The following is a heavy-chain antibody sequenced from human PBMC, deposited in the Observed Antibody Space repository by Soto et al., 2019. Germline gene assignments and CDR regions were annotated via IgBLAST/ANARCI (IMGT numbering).Heavy chain of an antibody. D-gene: IGHD3-3*01. V-gene: IGHV5-51*01. CDR1: GYRFTGYS. Sequence: PVPSLTVSCKGSGYRFTGYSIGWVRQMPVKGLESMGIIYPGESDTRYSPSFQGQVTISADTSISTAYLQWSSLKDSDTAMYYCARREYIRDYAFWSGYGPRHNWFEPWGQGTRVIVSS. J-gene: IGHJ5*02. CDR3: ARREYIRDYAFWSGYGPRHNWFEP. CDR2: IYPGESDT.